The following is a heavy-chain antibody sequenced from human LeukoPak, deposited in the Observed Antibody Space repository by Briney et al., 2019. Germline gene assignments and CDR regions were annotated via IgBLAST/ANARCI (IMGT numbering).Heavy chain of an antibody. CDR3: ARGNWDMIVVVYYFDY. J-gene: IGHJ4*02. V-gene: IGHV3-21*01. CDR1: GFTFSSYS. CDR2: ISSSSSYI. Sequence: PGGSLRLSCAASGFTFSSYSMNWVRQAPGKGLEWVSSISSSSSYIYYADSVKGRFTISRDNAKNSLYLQMNSLRAEDTAVYYCARGNWDMIVVVYYFDYWGQGTLVTVSS. D-gene: IGHD3-22*01.